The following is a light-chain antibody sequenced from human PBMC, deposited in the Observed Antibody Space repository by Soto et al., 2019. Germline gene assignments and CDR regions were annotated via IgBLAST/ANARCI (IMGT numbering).Light chain of an antibody. J-gene: IGKJ1*01. Sequence: DILLAQSPSTLSASVGDRLIITCRATQSINWLAWYQQKPGKAPKLLIFEASRLESGVPSRFSGSGSGTEFTLTISSLQPDDFGTYYCQHYDTYSPMWRCGQGT. CDR3: QHYDTYSPMWR. CDR1: QSINW. CDR2: EAS. V-gene: IGKV1-5*03.